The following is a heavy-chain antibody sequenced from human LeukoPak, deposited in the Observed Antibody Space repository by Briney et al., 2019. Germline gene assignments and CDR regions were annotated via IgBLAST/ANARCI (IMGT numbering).Heavy chain of an antibody. CDR2: ISAYNGNT. V-gene: IGHV1-18*01. D-gene: IGHD5-24*01. CDR3: ARGGMATIAIDY. Sequence: ASVKVSCKASGYTFTSYGISWVRQAPGQGLEWMGWISAYNGNTNYAQKLQGRVTITRNTSISTAYMELSSLRSEDTAVYYCARGGMATIAIDYWGQGTLVTVSS. CDR1: GYTFTSYG. J-gene: IGHJ4*02.